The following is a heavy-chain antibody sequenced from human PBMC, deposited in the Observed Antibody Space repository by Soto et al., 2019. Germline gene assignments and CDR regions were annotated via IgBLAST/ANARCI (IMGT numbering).Heavy chain of an antibody. V-gene: IGHV3-53*01. D-gene: IGHD3-3*01. CDR1: GFTVSSNY. CDR2: IYSGGST. CDR3: ARGNDFWSGYPQIDY. Sequence: PGGSLRLSCGASGFTVSSNYMSWVRQAPGKGLEWVSVIYSGGSTYYADSVKGRFTISRDNSKNTLDLQMNSLRAEDTAVYYCARGNDFWSGYPQIDYWGQGTLVTVSS. J-gene: IGHJ4*02.